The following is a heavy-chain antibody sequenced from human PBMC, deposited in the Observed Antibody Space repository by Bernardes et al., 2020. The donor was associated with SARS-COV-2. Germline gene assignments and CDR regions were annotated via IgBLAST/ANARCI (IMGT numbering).Heavy chain of an antibody. Sequence: SETLSLTCAVSGGSISSSNWWSWVRQPPGKGLEWIGEIYHSGSTNYNPSLKSRVTISVDKSKNQFSLKLSSVTAADTAVYYCASGVVRYNPFEYSSSSVRNWFDPWGQGTLVTVSS. V-gene: IGHV4-4*02. J-gene: IGHJ5*02. D-gene: IGHD6-6*01. CDR3: ASGVVRYNPFEYSSSSVRNWFDP. CDR1: GGSISSSNW. CDR2: IYHSGST.